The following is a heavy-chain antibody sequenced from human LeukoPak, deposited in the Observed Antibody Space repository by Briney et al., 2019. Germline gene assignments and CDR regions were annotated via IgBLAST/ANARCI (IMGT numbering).Heavy chain of an antibody. V-gene: IGHV1-18*01. CDR3: ARSPGAGDSSGYSDY. CDR2: ISAYNGNT. J-gene: IGHJ4*02. CDR1: GYTFTSYG. D-gene: IGHD3-22*01. Sequence: GASVKVSCKASGYTFTSYGISWVRQAPGQGLEWMGWISAYNGNTNYAQKLQGRVTMTTDTSTSTAHMELSSLRSEDTAVYYCARSPGAGDSSGYSDYWGQGTLVTVSS.